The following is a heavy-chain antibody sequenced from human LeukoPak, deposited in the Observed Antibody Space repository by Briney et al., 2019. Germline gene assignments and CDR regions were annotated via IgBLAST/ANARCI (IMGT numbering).Heavy chain of an antibody. J-gene: IGHJ5*02. CDR2: ISGSGGST. V-gene: IGHV3-23*01. Sequence: HAGGSLRLSCAASGFTFSSYAMSWVRQAPGKGLEWVSAISGSGGSTYYADSVKGRFTISRDNSKNTLYLQMNSLRAEDTAVYYCAKDPWYSSSGTLNWFDPWGQGTLVTVSS. D-gene: IGHD6-13*01. CDR3: AKDPWYSSSGTLNWFDP. CDR1: GFTFSSYA.